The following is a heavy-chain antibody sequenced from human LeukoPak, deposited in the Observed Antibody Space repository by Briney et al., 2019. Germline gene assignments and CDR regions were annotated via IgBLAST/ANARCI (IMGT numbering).Heavy chain of an antibody. CDR1: GGSISSSSYY. D-gene: IGHD4-17*01. J-gene: IGHJ4*02. Sequence: PSETLSLTCTVSGGSISSSSYYWGWIRQPPGKGLEWIGSIYYSGSTYYNPSLKSRVTISVDTSKNQFSLKLSSVTAADTAVYYCARRVGTTVTTYFDYWGQGTLVTVSS. CDR3: ARRVGTTVTTYFDY. CDR2: IYYSGST. V-gene: IGHV4-39*01.